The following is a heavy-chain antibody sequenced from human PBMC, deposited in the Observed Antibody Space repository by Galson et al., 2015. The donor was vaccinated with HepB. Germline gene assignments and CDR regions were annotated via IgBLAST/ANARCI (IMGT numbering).Heavy chain of an antibody. CDR2: IDWNDGK. CDR3: VRVNSSGWFDY. Sequence: PALVKPTQTLTLTCTFSGFSLTASGMFLSWIRQPPGKALEWLARIDWNDGKDYNTSLKTRLTITKDTSKNQVVLVMTNMDPLDTATYFCVRVNSSGWFDYWGQGTLVTVSS. CDR1: GFSLTASGMF. J-gene: IGHJ4*02. D-gene: IGHD6-19*01. V-gene: IGHV2-70*11.